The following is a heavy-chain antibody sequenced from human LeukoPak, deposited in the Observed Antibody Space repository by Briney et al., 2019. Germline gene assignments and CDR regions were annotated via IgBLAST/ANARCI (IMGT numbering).Heavy chain of an antibody. CDR1: GFTFSSYG. D-gene: IGHD3-3*01. J-gene: IGHJ3*02. V-gene: IGHV3-30*18. CDR2: ISYDGSNK. CDR3: AKQYDFWGDGAFDI. Sequence: PGGSLRLSCAASGFTFSSYGMHWVRQAPGKGLEWVAVISYDGSNKYYADSVKGRFTISRDNSKNTLYLQMNSLRAEDTAVYYCAKQYDFWGDGAFDIWGQGTMVTVSS.